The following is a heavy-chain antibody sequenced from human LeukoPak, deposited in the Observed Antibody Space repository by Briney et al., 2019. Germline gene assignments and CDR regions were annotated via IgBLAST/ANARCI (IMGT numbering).Heavy chain of an antibody. CDR3: ARDLSYMVRGVIIRRDWFDP. V-gene: IGHV4-39*07. CDR2: IYYSGST. D-gene: IGHD3-10*01. Sequence: SETLSLTCTVSGGSISSSSYYWGWIRQPPGKGLEWIGSIYYSGSTYYNPSLKSRVTISVDTSKNQFSLKLSSVTAADTAVYYCARDLSYMVRGVIIRRDWFDPWGQGTLVTVSS. CDR1: GGSISSSSYY. J-gene: IGHJ5*02.